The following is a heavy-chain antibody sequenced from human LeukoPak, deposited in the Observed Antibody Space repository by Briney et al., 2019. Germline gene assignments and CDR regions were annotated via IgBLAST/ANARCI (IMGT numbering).Heavy chain of an antibody. CDR3: ARDAEDGYNYGY. D-gene: IGHD5-24*01. CDR1: GFTVSSNY. V-gene: IGHV3-66*01. Sequence: GGSLRLSCAASGFTVSSNYMSWVRQAPGKGLEWVSVIYSGGSTYYADSVKGRFTISRDNSKNTLYLQMNSLRADDTAVYYCARDAEDGYNYGYWGQGTLVTVSS. J-gene: IGHJ4*02. CDR2: IYSGGST.